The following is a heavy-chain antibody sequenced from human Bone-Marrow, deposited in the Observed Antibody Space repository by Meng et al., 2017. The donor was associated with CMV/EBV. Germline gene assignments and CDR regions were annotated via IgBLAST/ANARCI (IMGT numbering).Heavy chain of an antibody. CDR3: ARDKPQWTNYYYGMDV. Sequence: GESLKISCAASGFTFSSYDMHWVRQATGKGLEWVSAIGTAGDTYYPGSVKGRFTISRDNSKNTLYLQMNSLRAEDTAVYYCARDKPQWTNYYYGMDVWGQGTTVTVSS. D-gene: IGHD1-14*01. V-gene: IGHV3-13*01. J-gene: IGHJ6*02. CDR1: GFTFSSYD. CDR2: IGTAGDT.